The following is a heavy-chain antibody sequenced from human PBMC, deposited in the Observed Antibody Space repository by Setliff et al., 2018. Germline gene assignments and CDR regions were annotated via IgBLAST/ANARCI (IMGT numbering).Heavy chain of an antibody. Sequence: ETLSLTCTVSGGFIRDYYWNWIRQSPGKGLEWIGYMYYRGTTNYNSSLKSRVTISIDMSKNQFSLKLSSATAADTAVYFCAAVGIDAGRGWFDPWGHGIPVTVSS. CDR3: AAVGIDAGRGWFDP. V-gene: IGHV4-59*03. CDR1: GGFIRDYY. J-gene: IGHJ5*02. D-gene: IGHD1-26*01. CDR2: MYYRGTT.